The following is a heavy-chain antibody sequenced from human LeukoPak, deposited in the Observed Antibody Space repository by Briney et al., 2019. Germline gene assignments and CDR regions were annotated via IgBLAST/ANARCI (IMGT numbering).Heavy chain of an antibody. CDR1: GYTFTGYY. D-gene: IGHD6-13*01. CDR3: ARDGDENSSSWSWFDP. V-gene: IGHV1-69*13. CDR2: IIPIFGTA. Sequence: GASVKVSCKASGYTFTGYYMHWVRQAPGQGLEWMGGIIPIFGTANYAQKFQGRVTITADESTSTAYMELSSLRSEDTAVYFCARDGDENSSSWSWFDPWGQGTLVTVSS. J-gene: IGHJ5*02.